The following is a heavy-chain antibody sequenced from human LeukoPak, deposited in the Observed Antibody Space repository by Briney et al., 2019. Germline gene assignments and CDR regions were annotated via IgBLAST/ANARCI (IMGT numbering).Heavy chain of an antibody. J-gene: IGHJ4*02. CDR2: ISPTGGT. Sequence: PSETLSLTCSVSGGSISSYYWSWLRQPPGKGLEWLGYISPTGGTNYNPSLTSRVTVSVDTSKNLFSPKLDPVTAADTAVYFSARRSVTRWYYSDWGQGTLVTVSS. CDR1: GGSISSYY. CDR3: ARRSVTRWYYSD. D-gene: IGHD3-10*01. V-gene: IGHV4-4*09.